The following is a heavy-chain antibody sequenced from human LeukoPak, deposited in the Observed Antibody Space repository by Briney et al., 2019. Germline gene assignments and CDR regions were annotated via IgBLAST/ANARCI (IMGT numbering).Heavy chain of an antibody. CDR3: ARGAYYYGMDV. Sequence: PGGSLRLSCAASGFTFSSYDMHWVRQATGKGLEWVSAIGTAGDTYYPGSVKGRFTISGENAKNSLYLQMNSLRAGDTAVYYCARGAYYYGMDVWGQGTTVTVSS. CDR2: IGTAGDT. V-gene: IGHV3-13*01. CDR1: GFTFSSYD. J-gene: IGHJ6*02.